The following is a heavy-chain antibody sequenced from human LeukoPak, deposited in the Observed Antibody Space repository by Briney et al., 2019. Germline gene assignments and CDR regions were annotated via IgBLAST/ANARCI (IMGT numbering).Heavy chain of an antibody. J-gene: IGHJ4*02. CDR2: IYHSGST. CDR3: ARIYYDSSGYYSFDY. V-gene: IGHV4-38-2*02. CDR1: GYSISSGYY. Sequence: SETLSLTCTVSGYSISSGYYWGWIRQPPGKGLEWIGSIYHSGSTYYNPSLKSRVTISADTSKNQFSLRLSSVTAADTAVYYCARIYYDSSGYYSFDYWGQGTLVTVSS. D-gene: IGHD3-22*01.